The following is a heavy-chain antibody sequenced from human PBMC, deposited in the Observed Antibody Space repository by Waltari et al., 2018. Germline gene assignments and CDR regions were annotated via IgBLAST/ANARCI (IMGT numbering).Heavy chain of an antibody. V-gene: IGHV1-24*01. Sequence: QVQLVQSGAAVKKPGASVKVSCVAAGSHPTGLSIHWVRKATGNGREWVGGFDPEDGETIYEQKFQGRVTMTEDTSTDTAYMELSSLRSDDTAMYYCATAPPVVPAAKTAFDPWGQGTLVTVSS. D-gene: IGHD2-2*01. CDR2: FDPEDGET. CDR3: ATAPPVVPAAKTAFDP. J-gene: IGHJ5*02. CDR1: GSHPTGLS.